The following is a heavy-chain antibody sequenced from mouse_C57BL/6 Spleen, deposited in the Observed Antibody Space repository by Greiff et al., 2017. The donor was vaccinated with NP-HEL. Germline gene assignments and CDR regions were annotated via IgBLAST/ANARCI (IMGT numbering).Heavy chain of an antibody. D-gene: IGHD1-1*01. CDR1: GFSLTSYG. CDR3: ARHPHYDYGSSYYAMDY. Sequence: QVQLKDSGPGLVAPSQSLSIPCTVSGFSLTSYGVHWVRQPPGKGLEWLVVIWSDGSTTYNSALKSRLSISKDNSKSQVFLKMNSLQTDDTAMYYCARHPHYDYGSSYYAMDYWGQGTSVTVSS. J-gene: IGHJ4*01. CDR2: IWSDGST. V-gene: IGHV2-6-1*01.